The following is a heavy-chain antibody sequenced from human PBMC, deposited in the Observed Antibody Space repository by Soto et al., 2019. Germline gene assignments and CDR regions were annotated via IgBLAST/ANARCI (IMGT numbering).Heavy chain of an antibody. CDR1: GGSVSSSNYY. D-gene: IGHD3-9*01. CDR2: IYYSGST. Sequence: QLQLQESGPGLVKPSETLSLTCTVSGGSVSSSNYYWGWIRQSPGKGLEWIVSIYYSGSTYYNPSPVSRVTISVKKSKNQLSLKVISVAAADTAVYYCARLEGLATISYYFDYWGQGTLVTVSS. J-gene: IGHJ4*02. V-gene: IGHV4-39*01. CDR3: ARLEGLATISYYFDY.